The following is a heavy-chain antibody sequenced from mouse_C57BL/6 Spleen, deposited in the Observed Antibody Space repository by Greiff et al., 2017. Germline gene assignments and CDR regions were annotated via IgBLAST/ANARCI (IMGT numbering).Heavy chain of an antibody. CDR2: IYPSDSET. V-gene: IGHV1-61*01. D-gene: IGHD2-3*01. Sequence: QVQLQQPGAELVRPGSSVKLSCKASGYTFTSYWMDWVKQRPGQGLECIGNIYPSDSETHYNQKFKDKATLTVDKSSSTAYMQLSSLTSEDSAVYYCAREGDGDYYFDYWGQGTTLTVSS. CDR1: GYTFTSYW. J-gene: IGHJ2*01. CDR3: AREGDGDYYFDY.